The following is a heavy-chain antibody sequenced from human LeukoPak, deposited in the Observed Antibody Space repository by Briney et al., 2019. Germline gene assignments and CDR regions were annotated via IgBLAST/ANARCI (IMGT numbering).Heavy chain of an antibody. CDR1: GGSISSYY. CDR2: IYTSGST. CDR3: ARDRLHANPRYYYYYGMDV. D-gene: IGHD4-11*01. Sequence: SETLSLTCTVSGGSISSYYWSWIRQPAGKGLEWIWRIYTSGSTNYNPSLKSRVTISVDTSKNQFSLKLSSVTAADTAVYYCARDRLHANPRYYYYYGMDVWGQGTTVTVSS. V-gene: IGHV4-4*07. J-gene: IGHJ6*02.